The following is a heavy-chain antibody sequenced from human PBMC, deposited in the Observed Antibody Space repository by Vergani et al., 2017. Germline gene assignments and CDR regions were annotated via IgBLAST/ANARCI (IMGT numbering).Heavy chain of an antibody. CDR1: GFSFGDYA. J-gene: IGHJ6*03. CDR2: IRNKAYGGTT. Sequence: EVQLVESGGGLVPPGRSLRLSCAASGFSFGDYAMTWVRQAPGKGLEWVAFIRNKAYGGTTEYAASVKGRFTISRDNSKNTLYLQMNSLRAEDTAVYYCAKGGGYYYYMDVWGKGTTVTVSS. CDR3: AKGGGYYYYMDV. D-gene: IGHD2-15*01. V-gene: IGHV3-49*04.